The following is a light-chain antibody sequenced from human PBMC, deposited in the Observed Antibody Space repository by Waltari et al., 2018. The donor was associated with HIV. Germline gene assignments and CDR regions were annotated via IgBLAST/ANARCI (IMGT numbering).Light chain of an antibody. J-gene: IGKJ2*01. Sequence: EIVMTQSPATLSVSPGERVTLSCRASQNVNFNLAWYQQKPGQAPRLLIYGVSSRATGIPDRFSGSGSETDFALTISRLEPEDFAVYYCQHYAISPPMYTFGQGTKLEIK. CDR2: GVS. CDR1: QNVNFN. V-gene: IGKV3-20*01. CDR3: QHYAISPPMYT.